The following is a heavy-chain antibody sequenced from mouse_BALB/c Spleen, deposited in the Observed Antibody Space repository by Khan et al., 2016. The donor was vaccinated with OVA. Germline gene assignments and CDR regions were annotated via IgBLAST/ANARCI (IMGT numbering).Heavy chain of an antibody. Sequence: QVQLKQSGPGLVAPSQSLSITCTVYGYSLTRYGVHWVRQPPGKGLEWLGLIWAGGSTNNNWALMSRLTISIDNSKCLVFLIMNSLQTDGTALYYCARSKYLARYWGQGTTLPGSS. CDR3: ARSKYLARY. D-gene: IGHD3-3*01. CDR2: IWAGGST. V-gene: IGHV2-9*02. CDR1: GYSLTRYG. J-gene: IGHJ2*01.